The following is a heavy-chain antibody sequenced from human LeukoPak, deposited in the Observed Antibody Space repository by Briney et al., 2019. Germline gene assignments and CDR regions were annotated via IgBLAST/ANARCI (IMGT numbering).Heavy chain of an antibody. V-gene: IGHV4-59*08. CDR2: IYYSGST. J-gene: IGHJ4*02. CDR3: ASTIVHYYDSSGYEFDY. Sequence: SETLSLTCTVSGGSISSYYWSWIRHPPGKGLEWIGYIYYSGSTNYNPSLKSRVTISVDTSKNQFSLKLSSVTAADTAVYYCASTIVHYYDSSGYEFDYWGQGTLVTVSS. D-gene: IGHD3-22*01. CDR1: GGSISSYY.